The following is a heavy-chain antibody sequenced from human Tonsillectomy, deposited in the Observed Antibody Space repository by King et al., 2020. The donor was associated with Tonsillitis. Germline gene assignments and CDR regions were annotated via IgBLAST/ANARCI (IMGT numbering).Heavy chain of an antibody. CDR3: VRDLEPNVLAGYFDAFDG. V-gene: IGHV3-7*01. CDR2: IKRDGSDK. Sequence: VQLVESGGGLVQPGGSLRLSCAASGFTFSNYWMTWVRQAPGKGLAWVANIKRDGSDKYYVDPGKGRFTISIDNAKNSLYLQMNSLRAEDTAVYYCVRDLEPNVLAGYFDAFDGWGQGTIVTVSS. J-gene: IGHJ3*01. CDR1: GFTFSNYW. D-gene: IGHD3-9*01.